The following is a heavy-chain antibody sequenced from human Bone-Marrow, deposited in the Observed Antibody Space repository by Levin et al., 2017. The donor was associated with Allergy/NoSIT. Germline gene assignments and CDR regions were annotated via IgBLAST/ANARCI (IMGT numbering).Heavy chain of an antibody. Sequence: GGSLRLSCAASGFTFGFYAMSWVRQAPGKGLEWVSTISNDGVRTFYGNSVAGRFTISRDNSKNTLYLHVNSLRAEDTAVYYCAKFLSTSYSSSLGYWGQGTLVIVSS. D-gene: IGHD3-10*01. CDR3: AKFLSTSYSSSLGY. CDR2: ISNDGVRT. CDR1: GFTFGFYA. J-gene: IGHJ4*02. V-gene: IGHV3-23*01.